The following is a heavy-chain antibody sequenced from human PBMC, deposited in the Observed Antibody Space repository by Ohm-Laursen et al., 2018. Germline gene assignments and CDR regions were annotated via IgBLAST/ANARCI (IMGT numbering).Heavy chain of an antibody. Sequence: SLRLSCTASGFTFTSYEMNWVRQAPGKGLEWVSYISSSGSTIYYADSVKGRFTISRDNAKNTLYLQMNSLRAEDTAMYYCAREGPTTGTTFDYWGQGTLVTVSS. CDR1: GFTFTSYE. V-gene: IGHV3-48*03. CDR3: AREGPTTGTTFDY. J-gene: IGHJ4*02. D-gene: IGHD4-17*01. CDR2: ISSSGSTI.